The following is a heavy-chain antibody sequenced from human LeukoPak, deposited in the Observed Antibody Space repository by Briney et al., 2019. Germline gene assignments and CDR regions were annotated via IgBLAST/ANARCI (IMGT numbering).Heavy chain of an antibody. J-gene: IGHJ4*02. CDR2: ISYDGSNK. CDR3: ARDGITMRILEY. Sequence: GGSLRLSCAASGFTFSSYGMHWVRQAPGKGLEWVAVISYDGSNKYYADSVKGRFTISRDNAKNSLYLQMDSLRAEDTAVYYCARDGITMRILEYWGQGTLVTVSS. D-gene: IGHD3-10*01. CDR1: GFTFSSYG. V-gene: IGHV3-30*03.